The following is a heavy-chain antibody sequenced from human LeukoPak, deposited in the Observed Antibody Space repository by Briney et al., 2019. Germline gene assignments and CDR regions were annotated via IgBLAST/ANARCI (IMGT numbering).Heavy chain of an antibody. J-gene: IGHJ4*02. V-gene: IGHV1-2*02. CDR3: ARANFLYCSSSTCLFDY. Sequence: ASVKVSCKASGYTFTDYYMHWVRQALGQGFEWMGWINPNDGDTNYAQKFQGRVTMTRDTSISTAHMEVSRLRSDDTAVYYCARANFLYCSSSTCLFDYWGQGTLVTVS. CDR1: GYTFTDYY. D-gene: IGHD2-2*01. CDR2: INPNDGDT.